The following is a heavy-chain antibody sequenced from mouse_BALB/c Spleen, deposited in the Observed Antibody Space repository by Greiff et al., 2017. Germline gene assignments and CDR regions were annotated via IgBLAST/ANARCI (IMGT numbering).Heavy chain of an antibody. CDR1: GYTFTDYN. V-gene: IGHV1-18*01. CDR3: ARRGAYYRYDNYFDY. D-gene: IGHD2-14*01. J-gene: IGHJ2*01. CDR2: INPNNGGT. Sequence: VQLKESGPELVKPGASVKIPCKASGYTFTDYNMDWVKQSHGKSLEWIGDINPNNGGTIYNQKFKGKATLTVDKSSSTAYMELRSLTSEDTAVYYCARRGAYYRYDNYFDYWGQGTTLTVSS.